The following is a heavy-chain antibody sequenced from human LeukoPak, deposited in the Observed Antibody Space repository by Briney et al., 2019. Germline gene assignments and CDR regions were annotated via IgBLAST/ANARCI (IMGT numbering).Heavy chain of an antibody. CDR2: IYYTGT. CDR1: GGSVSDYY. Sequence: SETLSLTCTVSGGSVSDYYWSWIRQSPGKGLEWIGYIYYTGTSYNPSLKSRVTISVDTSKNQFSLKLSSVTAADTAVYYCARMYYYDSSGYYGPTFDYWGQGTLVTVSS. V-gene: IGHV4-59*08. CDR3: ARMYYYDSSGYYGPTFDY. D-gene: IGHD3-22*01. J-gene: IGHJ4*02.